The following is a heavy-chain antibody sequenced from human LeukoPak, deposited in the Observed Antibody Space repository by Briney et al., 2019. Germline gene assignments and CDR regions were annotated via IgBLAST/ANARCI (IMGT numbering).Heavy chain of an antibody. D-gene: IGHD6-25*01. V-gene: IGHV3-11*05. J-gene: IGHJ4*02. CDR1: GFMFTDYY. CDR2: ISPSSAST. CDR3: ARDLVAAATTGGYYFEY. Sequence: PGGSLRLSCAASGFMFTDYYMSWSRQTPGKGLEWLSYISPSSASTNTADSVKRRSTISRDNDKHSLYLHMNSLSVEDTAVYYCARDLVAAATTGGYYFEYWGQGTLVTVSS.